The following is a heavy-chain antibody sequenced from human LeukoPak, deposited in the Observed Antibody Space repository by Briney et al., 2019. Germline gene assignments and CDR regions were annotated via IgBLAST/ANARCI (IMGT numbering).Heavy chain of an antibody. Sequence: GGSLRLSCAASGFTFSSYWMSWVRQAPGKGLEWVANIKQDGSEKYYVDSVKGRFTISRDNAKNSLYLQMNSPRAEDTAVYYCARDDIVATMRGGGVDYWGQGTLVTVSS. CDR3: ARDDIVATMRGGGVDY. CDR1: GFTFSSYW. J-gene: IGHJ4*02. V-gene: IGHV3-7*01. CDR2: IKQDGSEK. D-gene: IGHD5-12*01.